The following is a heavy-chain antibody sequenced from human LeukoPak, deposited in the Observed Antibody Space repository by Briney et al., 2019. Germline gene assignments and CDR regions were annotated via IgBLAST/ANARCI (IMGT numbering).Heavy chain of an antibody. V-gene: IGHV4-30-2*01. D-gene: IGHD3-10*01. J-gene: IGHJ5*02. CDR3: ARDEGSGWFDP. CDR2: IYHTGST. CDR1: GGSISGGGYY. Sequence: SQTLSLTCTVSGGSISGGGYYWSWIRQPPGKGLEWIGYIYHTGSTYYNPSLKSRVTISVDRSENQFSLNLSSVTAADTAVYYCARDEGSGWFDPWGQGTLVTVSS.